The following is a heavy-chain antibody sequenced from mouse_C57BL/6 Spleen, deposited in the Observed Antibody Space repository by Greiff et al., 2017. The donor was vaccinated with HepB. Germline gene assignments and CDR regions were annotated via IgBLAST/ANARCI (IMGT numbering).Heavy chain of an antibody. CDR3: ARRLDGGSMDY. CDR1: GFTFSDYY. D-gene: IGHD1-3*01. CDR2: ISNGGGST. V-gene: IGHV5-12*01. J-gene: IGHJ4*01. Sequence: EVKLMESGGGLVQPGGSLKLSCAASGFTFSDYYMYWVRQTPEKRLEWVAYISNGGGSTYYPDTVKGRFTISRDNAKNTLYLQMSRLKSEDTAMYYCARRLDGGSMDYWGQGTSVTVSS.